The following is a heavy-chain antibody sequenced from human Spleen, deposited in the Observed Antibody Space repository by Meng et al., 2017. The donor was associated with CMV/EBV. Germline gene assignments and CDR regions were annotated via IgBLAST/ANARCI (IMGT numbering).Heavy chain of an antibody. CDR1: GYTFTGYY. D-gene: IGHD2-2*01. CDR2: INPNSGGT. CDR3: AREGKIPAAMAPDY. J-gene: IGHJ4*02. V-gene: IGHV1-2*02. Sequence: ASVKVSCKASGYTFTGYYLHWVRQAPGQGLEWMGWINPNSGGTDYAQKFQGRVTMTRDTSISTAYMELSSLRSDDTAVYYCAREGKIPAAMAPDYWGQGTLVTVSS.